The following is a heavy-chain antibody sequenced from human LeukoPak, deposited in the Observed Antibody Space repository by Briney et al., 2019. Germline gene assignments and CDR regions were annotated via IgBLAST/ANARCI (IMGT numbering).Heavy chain of an antibody. CDR2: INVDDSSK. D-gene: IGHD4-11*01. CDR1: GFTFSTAW. CDR3: ARDRAYSTFDF. V-gene: IGHV3-7*01. J-gene: IGHJ4*02. Sequence: PGGSLRLSCAASGFTFSTAWMTWVRQAPAKGLERVAIINVDDSSKSYLDSVKGRFTISRDNAKNSLYLQMNNLRAEDTAVYYCARDRAYSTFDFWGQGTLVAVSS.